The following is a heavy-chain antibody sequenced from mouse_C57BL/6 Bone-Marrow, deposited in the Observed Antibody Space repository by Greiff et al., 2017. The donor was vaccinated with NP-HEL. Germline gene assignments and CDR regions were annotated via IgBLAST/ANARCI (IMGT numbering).Heavy chain of an antibody. V-gene: IGHV1-59*01. CDR2: IDPSDSYT. Sequence: QVQLQQPGAELVRPGTSVKLSCKASGYTFTSYWMHWVKQRPGQGLEWIGVIDPSDSYTNYNQKFKGKATLTVDTSSSTAYMQLSSLTSEDSAVYYCVLSPAWFAYWGQGTLVTVSA. J-gene: IGHJ3*01. CDR3: VLSPAWFAY. CDR1: GYTFTSYW.